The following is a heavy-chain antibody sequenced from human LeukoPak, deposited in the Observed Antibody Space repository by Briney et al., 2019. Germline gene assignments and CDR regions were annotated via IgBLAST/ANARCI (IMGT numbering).Heavy chain of an antibody. CDR3: ARDKGTVTLYYYYGMDV. CDR1: GFTFSSYG. D-gene: IGHD4-17*01. Sequence: GRSLRLSCAASGFTFSSYGMHWVRQAPGKGLEWVAVIWYDGSNKYYADSVKGRFTISRDNSKNTLYLQMNSLRAEDTAVYYCARDKGTVTLYYYYGMDVWGQGTTVTVSS. CDR2: IWYDGSNK. J-gene: IGHJ6*02. V-gene: IGHV3-33*01.